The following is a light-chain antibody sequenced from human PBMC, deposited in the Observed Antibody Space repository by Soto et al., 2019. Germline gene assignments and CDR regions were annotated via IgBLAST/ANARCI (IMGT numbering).Light chain of an antibody. CDR3: QQDNCYPWT. CDR2: DAS. J-gene: IGKJ1*01. CDR1: QTISSS. V-gene: IGKV1-5*01. Sequence: TPSPPTPFSSVGDIVTITCRASQTISSSLAWYQFKPGKAPKLLIYDASSLESGVPSRFSGSGSGTEFTLTISSLQPDDFATYYCQQDNCYPWTFGQGTKVDIK.